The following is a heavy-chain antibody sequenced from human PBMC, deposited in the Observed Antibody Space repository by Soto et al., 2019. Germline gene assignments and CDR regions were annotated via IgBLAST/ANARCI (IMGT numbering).Heavy chain of an antibody. D-gene: IGHD2-21*02. CDR1: GFTFISYA. V-gene: IGHV3-23*01. J-gene: IGHJ5*02. Sequence: GGSLRLSCAASGFTFISYAMSWGRQAPGKGLEWVSAISGSGGSTYYADSVKGRFTISRDNSKNTLYLQMNSLRAEDTAVYYCAKDGTYCGGDCYPNWFDPWGQGTLVTVSS. CDR3: AKDGTYCGGDCYPNWFDP. CDR2: ISGSGGST.